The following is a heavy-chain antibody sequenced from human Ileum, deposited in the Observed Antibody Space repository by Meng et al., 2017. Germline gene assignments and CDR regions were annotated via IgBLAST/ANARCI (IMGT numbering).Heavy chain of an antibody. CDR1: GYTFSRYS. CDR2: ISAYIGRK. CDR3: ARERGSGGGDLDD. J-gene: IGHJ4*02. D-gene: IGHD3-16*01. V-gene: IGHV1-18*01. Sequence: QVQLVQSGAEVKKPGASVKVSCKTSGYTFSRYSISWVRQAPGKGLEWMGWISAYIGRKNYAKKFQGRVTMTTDTSTSTAYMELRSLRSDDTAVYYCARERGSGGGDLDDWGQGT.